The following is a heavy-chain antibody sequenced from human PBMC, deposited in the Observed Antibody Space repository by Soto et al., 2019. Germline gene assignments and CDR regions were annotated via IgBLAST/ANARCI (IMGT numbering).Heavy chain of an antibody. CDR1: GFTFSSYS. D-gene: IGHD6-6*01. Sequence: GGSLRLSCAASGFTFSSYSMNWVRQAPGKGLEWVSSISSSSSYIYYADSVKGRFTISRDNAKNSLYLQMNSLRAEDTAVYYCARALLYSSSSPHAFDIWGQGTMVTVSS. CDR2: ISSSSSYI. CDR3: ARALLYSSSSPHAFDI. J-gene: IGHJ3*02. V-gene: IGHV3-21*01.